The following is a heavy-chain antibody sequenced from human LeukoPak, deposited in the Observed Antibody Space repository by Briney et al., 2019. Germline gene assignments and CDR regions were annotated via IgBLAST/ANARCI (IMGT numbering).Heavy chain of an antibody. J-gene: IGHJ4*02. CDR2: IYYSGST. CDR3: ARHAYDSSGYSYFDY. CDR1: GGSISSYY. D-gene: IGHD3-22*01. Sequence: SETLSLTCTVSGGSISSYYWSWIRQPPGKGLEWIGFIYYSGSTNYNPSLKSRVTISVDTSKNQFSLKLSSVTAAVTAVYYCARHAYDSSGYSYFDYWGQGTLVTVSS. V-gene: IGHV4-59*08.